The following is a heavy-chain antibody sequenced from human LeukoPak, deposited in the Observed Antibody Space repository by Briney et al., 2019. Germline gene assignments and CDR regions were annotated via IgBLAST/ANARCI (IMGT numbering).Heavy chain of an antibody. V-gene: IGHV1-69*04. J-gene: IGHJ5*02. CDR3: AGDIIVVVPAAIRGSWFDP. CDR1: VYTFTFYA. CDR2: IITILGIA. Sequence: SVTLSLTSSVYTFTFYAISWSRLAHAPGLEWKGRIITILGIANYSKKSQGRVTITADKSTSAAYMELSSLRSEDTAVYYCAGDIIVVVPAAIRGSWFDPWGQGTLVTVSS. D-gene: IGHD2-2*02.